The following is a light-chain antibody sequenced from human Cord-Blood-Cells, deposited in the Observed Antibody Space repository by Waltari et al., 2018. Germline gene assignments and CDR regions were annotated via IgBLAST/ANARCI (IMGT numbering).Light chain of an antibody. Sequence: LTQPRSVSGSPGQSVTISSTGTSSDVGGYNYVTWYQQHAGKAIKLMIYDVSKRPSGVPDRFSGSKSGNTASLTIYGLQAEDVADYYCCSYAGSFVVFGGGTKLTVL. J-gene: IGLJ2*01. CDR3: CSYAGSFVV. CDR1: SSDVGGYNY. V-gene: IGLV2-11*01. CDR2: DVS.